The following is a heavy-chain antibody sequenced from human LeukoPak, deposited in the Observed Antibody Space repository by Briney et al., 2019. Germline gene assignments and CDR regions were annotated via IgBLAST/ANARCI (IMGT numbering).Heavy chain of an antibody. Sequence: KPGGSLRLSCAASGFIFSDYYMSWIRQVPGKGLECISYISSRDSTIYCADSVKGRFTISRDNAKNSLYLQMNSLRAEDTAVYYCARVKGSYSFDYWGQGTLVTVSS. CDR3: ARVKGSYSFDY. V-gene: IGHV3-11*01. D-gene: IGHD3-10*01. J-gene: IGHJ4*02. CDR2: ISSRDSTI. CDR1: GFIFSDYY.